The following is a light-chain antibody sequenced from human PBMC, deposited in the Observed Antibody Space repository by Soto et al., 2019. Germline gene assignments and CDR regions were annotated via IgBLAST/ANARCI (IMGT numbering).Light chain of an antibody. V-gene: IGLV2-8*01. CDR2: EVT. J-gene: IGLJ2*01. CDR1: SGDIGAFKY. CDR3: SAYAGFNNLL. Sequence: QSVLTQPPSASGSPGASVTISCTGSSGDIGAFKYVSWFQQFPGKAPKLIIYEVTERPSGVPGRFSGSKSNNTASLTVSGLQPDDEVIYFCSAYAGFNNLLFGGGTKLTVL.